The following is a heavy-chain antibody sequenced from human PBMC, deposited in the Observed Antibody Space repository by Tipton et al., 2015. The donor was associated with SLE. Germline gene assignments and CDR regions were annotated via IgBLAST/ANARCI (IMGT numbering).Heavy chain of an antibody. Sequence: TLSLTCAVYGGSFSGYYWSWIRQPPGKGLEWIGEINHSGSNNYNPSLKSRVTISMDTSKNQFSLQLNSVTAADTALYYCVRHKLGLSWSYFDYWGQGALVTVSS. V-gene: IGHV4-34*01. CDR1: GGSFSGYY. J-gene: IGHJ4*02. CDR3: VRHKLGLSWSYFDY. D-gene: IGHD3/OR15-3a*01. CDR2: INHSGSN.